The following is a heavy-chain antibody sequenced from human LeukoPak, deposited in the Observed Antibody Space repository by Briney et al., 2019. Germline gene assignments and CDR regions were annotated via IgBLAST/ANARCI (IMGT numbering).Heavy chain of an antibody. Sequence: PSGTLSLTCAVSGGSISNDKWWSWVRQSPVKGLEWIGEMYHSGSTNYNPSLKSRVTISVDKSNTQFSLKLISVTAADTAMYYCATGTSWYYYYWGQGTLVTVSS. CDR1: GGSISNDKW. CDR2: MYHSGST. V-gene: IGHV4-4*02. D-gene: IGHD6-13*01. J-gene: IGHJ4*02. CDR3: ATGTSWYYYY.